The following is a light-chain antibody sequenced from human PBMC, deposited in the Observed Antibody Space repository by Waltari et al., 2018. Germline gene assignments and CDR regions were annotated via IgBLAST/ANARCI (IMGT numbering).Light chain of an antibody. Sequence: DIQMTQSPSAMSASVGDRVTITCRASQAISNYLAWFQQKPGQAPKRLIYAASNLQPGVPSRFSGSGSGTEFTLTISSLQPEDFATYYCQQYYSNPATFGQGTKVEIK. CDR1: QAISNY. V-gene: IGKV1-17*03. J-gene: IGKJ1*01. CDR2: AAS. CDR3: QQYYSNPAT.